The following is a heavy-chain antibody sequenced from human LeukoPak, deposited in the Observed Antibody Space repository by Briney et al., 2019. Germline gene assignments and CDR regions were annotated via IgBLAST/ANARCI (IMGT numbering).Heavy chain of an antibody. Sequence: GESLKISCKGSGYRFTDYWIAWVRQMPGKGLEWMGIIYPGDSDTRYSPSFQGQVTISADKSISTAYLQWSSLKASDTAMYYCARSSPYSSSWYYFDYWGQGTLVTVSS. J-gene: IGHJ4*02. D-gene: IGHD6-13*01. CDR1: GYRFTDYW. CDR3: ARSSPYSSSWYYFDY. V-gene: IGHV5-51*01. CDR2: IYPGDSDT.